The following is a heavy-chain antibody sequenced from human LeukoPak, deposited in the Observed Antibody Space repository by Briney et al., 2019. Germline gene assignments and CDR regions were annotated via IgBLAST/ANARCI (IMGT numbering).Heavy chain of an antibody. V-gene: IGHV3-30*18. CDR1: GFTFSGYG. CDR2: ISYDGSNK. CDR3: AKDDIGGYYDSSGYYYY. Sequence: GGSLRLSCAASGFTFSGYGMHWVRQAPGKGLEWVAVISYDGSNKYYADSVKGRFTISRDNSKNTLYLQMNSLRAEDTAVYYCAKDDIGGYYDSSGYYYYWGQGTLVTVSS. D-gene: IGHD3-22*01. J-gene: IGHJ4*02.